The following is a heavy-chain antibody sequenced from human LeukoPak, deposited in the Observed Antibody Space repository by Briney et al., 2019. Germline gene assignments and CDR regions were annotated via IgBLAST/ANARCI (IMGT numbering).Heavy chain of an antibody. CDR2: ISYDGSNK. J-gene: IGHJ4*02. V-gene: IGHV3-30-3*01. D-gene: IGHD2-2*01. CDR3: ARDHLFGIVVVPAFDY. Sequence: GGSLRLSCAASGFTFSSYAMHWVRQAPGKGLEWVAVISYDGSNKYYADSVKGRFTISRDNAKNSLYLQMNSLRAEDTAVYYCARDHLFGIVVVPAFDYWGQGTLVTVSS. CDR1: GFTFSSYA.